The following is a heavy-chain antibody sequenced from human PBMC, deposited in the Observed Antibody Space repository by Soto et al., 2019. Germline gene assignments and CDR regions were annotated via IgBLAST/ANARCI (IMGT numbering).Heavy chain of an antibody. CDR3: ARVWGYYFDF. V-gene: IGHV4-59*01. CDR2: IYYSGST. Sequence: QVQLQESGPGLVKPSETLSLTCTISGGSLSSYYWSWIRPPPGKALEWIGYIYYSGSTNYNPSLKSRVTISVDTPKNQFSLKLSSVTAADTAVYYCARVWGYYFDFWGQGTLVTVSS. D-gene: IGHD3-16*01. J-gene: IGHJ4*02. CDR1: GGSLSSYY.